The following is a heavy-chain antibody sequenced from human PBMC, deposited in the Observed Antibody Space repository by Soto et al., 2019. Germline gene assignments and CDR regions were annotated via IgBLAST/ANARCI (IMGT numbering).Heavy chain of an antibody. CDR2: IYSGGST. J-gene: IGHJ4*02. CDR1: GFTVSSNY. Sequence: GGSLRLSCAASGFTVSSNYMSWVRQAPGKGLEWVSVIYSGGSTYYADSVKGRFTISRDNSKNTLYLQMNSLRAEDTAVYYCARDGLRYSSGWYVVDYWGQGTLVTVSS. D-gene: IGHD6-19*01. V-gene: IGHV3-66*01. CDR3: ARDGLRYSSGWYVVDY.